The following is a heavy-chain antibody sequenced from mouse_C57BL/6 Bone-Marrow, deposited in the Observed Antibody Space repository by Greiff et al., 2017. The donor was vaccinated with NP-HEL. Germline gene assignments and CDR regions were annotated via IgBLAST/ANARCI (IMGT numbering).Heavy chain of an antibody. D-gene: IGHD3-1*01. Sequence: EVQLVESGGGLVKPGGSLKLSCAASGFTFSSYAMSWVRQTPEKRLEWVATISDGGSYTYYPDNVKGRFTISRDNAKNNLYLQMSHLKSEDTAMYYCAREIQGLRAYWGQGTLVTVSA. CDR2: ISDGGSYT. CDR3: AREIQGLRAY. J-gene: IGHJ3*01. V-gene: IGHV5-4*01. CDR1: GFTFSSYA.